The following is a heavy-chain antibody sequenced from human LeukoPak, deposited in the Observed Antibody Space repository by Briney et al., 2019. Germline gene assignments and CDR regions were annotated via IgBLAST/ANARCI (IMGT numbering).Heavy chain of an antibody. CDR2: IIPIFGTA. D-gene: IGHD5-18*01. CDR3: ARGRYSYKYYYYYYMDV. Sequence: SVKVSCKASGGTFSSYAISWVRQAPGQGLEWMGGIIPIFGTANYAQKFQGRVTITADESTSTAYMELSSLRSEDTAVYYCARGRYSYKYYYYYYMDVWGKGTTVTVSS. V-gene: IGHV1-69*13. J-gene: IGHJ6*03. CDR1: GGTFSSYA.